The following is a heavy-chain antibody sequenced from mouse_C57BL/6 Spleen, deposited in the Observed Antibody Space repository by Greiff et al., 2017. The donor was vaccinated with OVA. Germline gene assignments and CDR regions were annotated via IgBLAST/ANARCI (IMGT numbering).Heavy chain of an antibody. CDR1: GYTFTSYW. CDR2: IDPSDSET. J-gene: IGHJ3*01. CDR3: ASTMVTTEGFAY. V-gene: IGHV1-52*01. Sequence: VQLQQPGAELVRPGSSVKLSCKASGYTFTSYWMHWVKQRPIQGLEWIGNIDPSDSETHYNQKFKDKATLTVDKSSSTAYMQLSSLTSEDSAVYYCASTMVTTEGFAYWGQGTLVTVSA. D-gene: IGHD2-2*01.